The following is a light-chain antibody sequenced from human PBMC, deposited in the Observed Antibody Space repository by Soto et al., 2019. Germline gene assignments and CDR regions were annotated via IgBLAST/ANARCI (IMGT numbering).Light chain of an antibody. Sequence: ETVMTQSPALLSVPPGDRATLSCRASQSVSSNLAWYQQKAGQVPRLLMYGASTRASGIPARFSGSGSGTEFTLTISSLKSEDFAVYYCQQYNNWPGTFGQGTKVHIK. V-gene: IGKV3-15*01. CDR3: QQYNNWPGT. CDR1: QSVSSN. CDR2: GAS. J-gene: IGKJ1*01.